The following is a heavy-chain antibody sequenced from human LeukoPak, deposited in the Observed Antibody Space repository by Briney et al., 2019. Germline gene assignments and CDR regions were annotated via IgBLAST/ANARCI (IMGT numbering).Heavy chain of an antibody. CDR3: ARGNFGYSSSWPSDY. V-gene: IGHV3-21*01. D-gene: IGHD6-13*01. CDR2: ISSSSSYI. Sequence: GGPLRLSCAASGFTFSSYSMNWVRQAPGKGLEWVSSISSSSSYIYYADSVKGRFTISRDNAKNSLYLQMNSLRAEDTTVYYCARGNFGYSSSWPSDYWGQGTLVTVSS. CDR1: GFTFSSYS. J-gene: IGHJ4*02.